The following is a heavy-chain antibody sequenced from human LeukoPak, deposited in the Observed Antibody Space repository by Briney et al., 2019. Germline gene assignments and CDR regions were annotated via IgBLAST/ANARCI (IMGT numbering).Heavy chain of an antibody. CDR1: RFTVSSNY. D-gene: IGHD6-13*01. CDR3: ARVLRYSSSWYLDY. J-gene: IGHJ4*02. V-gene: IGHV3-66*01. CDR2: IYSGGST. Sequence: GGSLRLSCAASRFTVSSNYMSWVRQAPGKGLEWVSVIYSGGSTYYADSVKGRFTISRDNSKNTLYLQMNSLRAEDTAVYYCARVLRYSSSWYLDYWGQGTLVTVSS.